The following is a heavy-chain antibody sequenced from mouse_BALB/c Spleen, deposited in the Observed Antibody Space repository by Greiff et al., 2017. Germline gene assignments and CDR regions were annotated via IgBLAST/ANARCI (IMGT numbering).Heavy chain of an antibody. CDR3: AREEGTARARFDY. J-gene: IGHJ2*01. V-gene: IGHV1-77*01. Sequence: QVQLQQSGAELARPGASVKLSCKASGYTFTDYYINWVKQRTGQGLEWIGEIYPGSGNTYYNEKFKGKATLTADKSSSTAYMQLSSLTSEDSAVYFCAREEGTARARFDYWGQGTTLTVSS. D-gene: IGHD3-2*01. CDR1: GYTFTDYY. CDR2: IYPGSGNT.